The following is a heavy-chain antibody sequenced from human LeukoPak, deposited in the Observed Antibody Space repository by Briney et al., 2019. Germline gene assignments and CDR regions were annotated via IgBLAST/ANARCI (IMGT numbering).Heavy chain of an antibody. V-gene: IGHV4-34*01. J-gene: IGHJ4*02. D-gene: IGHD4-17*01. CDR1: GGSFSGYY. CDR3: ARASHDYGDYSHFDY. Sequence: PSETLSLTCAVYGGSFSGYYWSWIRQPPGKGLEWIGEINHSGSANYNPSLKSRVTISVDTSKNQFSLKLSSVTAADTAVYYCARASHDYGDYSHFDYWGQGTLVTVSS. CDR2: INHSGSA.